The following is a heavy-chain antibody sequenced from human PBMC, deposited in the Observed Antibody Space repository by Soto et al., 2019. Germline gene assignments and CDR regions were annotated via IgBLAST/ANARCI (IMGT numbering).Heavy chain of an antibody. Sequence: GGSLRLSCAASGFTFSSYSMNWVRQAPGKGLEWVSSISSSSSYIYYADSVKGRFTISRDNAKNSPYLQMNSLRAEDTAVYYCARVGSSAPFDYWGQGTLVTVSS. CDR1: GFTFSSYS. D-gene: IGHD6-6*01. CDR2: ISSSSSYI. V-gene: IGHV3-21*01. J-gene: IGHJ4*02. CDR3: ARVGSSAPFDY.